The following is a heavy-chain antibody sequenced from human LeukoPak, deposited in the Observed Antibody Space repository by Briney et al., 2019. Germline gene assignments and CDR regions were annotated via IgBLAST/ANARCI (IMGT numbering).Heavy chain of an antibody. CDR2: MSPNSGNT. CDR3: ARGPSVIGLRHKNWFDA. J-gene: IGHJ5*02. Sequence: ASVKVSCKASGYTFTSYDINLVRQANGRGLEWMGWMSPNSGNTGYAQKFQGRVTMTRNTSISTAYMELSSLRSGDTAVYHCARGPSVIGLRHKNWFDAWGQGTLVTVSS. D-gene: IGHD2/OR15-2a*01. V-gene: IGHV1-8*01. CDR1: GYTFTSYD.